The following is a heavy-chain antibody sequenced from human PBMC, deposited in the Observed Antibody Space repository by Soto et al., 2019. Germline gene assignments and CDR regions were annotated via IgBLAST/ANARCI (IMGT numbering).Heavy chain of an antibody. D-gene: IGHD3-16*01. V-gene: IGHV3-64D*06. CDR2: ISSNGGST. Sequence: GSLRLSCSASGFTFSSYAMHWVRQAPGKGLEYVSAISSNGGSTYYADSVKGRFTISRDNSKNTLYLQMSSLRAEDTVVYYCVLGGSPHDAFDIWGQGTMVTVSS. CDR3: VLGGSPHDAFDI. J-gene: IGHJ3*02. CDR1: GFTFSSYA.